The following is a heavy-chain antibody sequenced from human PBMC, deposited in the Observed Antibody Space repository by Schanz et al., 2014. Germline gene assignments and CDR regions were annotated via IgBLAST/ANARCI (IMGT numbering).Heavy chain of an antibody. CDR1: GFNFADCA. Sequence: EVHLLESGGGLVPPGGSLRLSCAASGFNFADCAMSWFRQAPGKGLEWVSAISGSGGSTYYADSVKGRFTISRDNSRDTVYLQMNSLRADDTAMYYCARWFLIRGVILDSWGQGTLVAVSS. CDR3: ARWFLIRGVILDS. CDR2: ISGSGGST. J-gene: IGHJ4*02. V-gene: IGHV3-23*01. D-gene: IGHD3-10*01.